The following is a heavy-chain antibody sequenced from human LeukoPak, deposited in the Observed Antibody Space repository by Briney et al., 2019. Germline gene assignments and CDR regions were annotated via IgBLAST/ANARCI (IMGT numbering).Heavy chain of an antibody. J-gene: IGHJ4*02. Sequence: PGGSLTLSCAGSGFTFSSNAMSWVRQAPGKGLEWVSVIYVDGTTYYADSVKGRFTISRDNSKNTLSLQMNSLRAEDTAVYYCARGDGYNFFDYWGQGTLVTVSS. D-gene: IGHD5-24*01. CDR1: GFTFSSNA. V-gene: IGHV3-53*01. CDR2: IYVDGTT. CDR3: ARGDGYNFFDY.